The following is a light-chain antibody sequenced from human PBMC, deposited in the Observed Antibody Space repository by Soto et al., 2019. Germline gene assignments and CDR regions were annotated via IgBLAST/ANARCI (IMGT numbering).Light chain of an antibody. CDR3: QQYNNWPLT. CDR2: GAS. CDR1: QSVSSN. Sequence: EIVMTQPPATLSVSPGERATLSCRASQSVSSNLAWYQQNPGQAPRLLIYGASTRATGVPAKFSGSGSGTEFTLTISSLQSEDFAVYYCQQYNNWPLTFGGGTKVEIK. J-gene: IGKJ4*01. V-gene: IGKV3-15*01.